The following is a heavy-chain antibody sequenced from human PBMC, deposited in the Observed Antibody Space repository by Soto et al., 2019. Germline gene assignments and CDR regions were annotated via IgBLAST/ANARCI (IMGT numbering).Heavy chain of an antibody. D-gene: IGHD5-18*01. V-gene: IGHV4-34*01. CDR2: INHSGST. J-gene: IGHJ4*02. Sequence: SETLSLTCAVYGGSFSGYYWSWIRQPPGKGLEWIGEINHSGSTNYNPSLKSRVTISVDTSKNQFSLKLSSVTAADTAVYYWARRGYSYGPARVFDYWGQGTLVTVS. CDR3: ARRGYSYGPARVFDY. CDR1: GGSFSGYY.